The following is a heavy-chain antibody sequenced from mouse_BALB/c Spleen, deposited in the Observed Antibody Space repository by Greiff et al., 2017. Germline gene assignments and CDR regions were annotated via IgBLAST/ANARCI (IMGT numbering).Heavy chain of an antibody. J-gene: IGHJ4*01. CDR3: VREEVYDYDGYYAMDY. Sequence: VQLKESGGGLVQPKGSLKLSCAASGFTFNTYAMHWVCQAPGKGLEWVARIRSKSNNYATYYADSVKDRFTISRDDSQSMLYLQMNNLKTEDTAMYYCVREEVYDYDGYYAMDYWGQGTSVTVSS. CDR1: GFTFNTYA. V-gene: IGHV10-3*03. CDR2: IRSKSNNYAT. D-gene: IGHD2-4*01.